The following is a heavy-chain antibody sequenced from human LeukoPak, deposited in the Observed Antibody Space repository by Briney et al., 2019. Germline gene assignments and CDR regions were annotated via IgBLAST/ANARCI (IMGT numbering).Heavy chain of an antibody. CDR1: GYTFTDYW. V-gene: IGHV5-51*01. CDR2: IYPGDSNT. CDR3: ARQFTSSSGLDY. D-gene: IGHD6-6*01. J-gene: IGHJ4*02. Sequence: GESLKISCKTCGYTFTDYWLGWVRQVPGKGLEWMGIIYPGDSNTRYSPSFQGQVTISVDKSISTAYLQWSSLKASDTAMYYCARQFTSSSGLDYWGQGTLVTVSS.